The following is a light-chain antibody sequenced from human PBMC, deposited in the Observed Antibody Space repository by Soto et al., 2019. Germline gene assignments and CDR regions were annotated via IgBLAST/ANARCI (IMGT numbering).Light chain of an antibody. CDR1: QGISSY. Sequence: AIRMTQSPSSLSASTGDRVTITCRASQGISSYLAWYQQKPGKAPKLLIYAASTLQSGVPSRFSGSGSGTDFTRTISCLQSEDFATYYCQQYYSYPWTFGLGTKVEIK. J-gene: IGKJ1*01. CDR2: AAS. V-gene: IGKV1-8*01. CDR3: QQYYSYPWT.